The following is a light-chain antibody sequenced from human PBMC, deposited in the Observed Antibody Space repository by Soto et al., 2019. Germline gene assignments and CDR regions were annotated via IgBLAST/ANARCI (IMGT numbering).Light chain of an antibody. V-gene: IGKV1-39*01. CDR3: QQGHSTPYT. CDR2: SAS. Sequence: DIQMTQSPYSLSASVGDSVTITCRASQNIRTYLNWYQQKQGRXXKXXIHSASALPSGVPSRFSGSGSGTELTITMSGLQPEDFETYDCQQGHSTPYTFGQGTKVDIK. J-gene: IGKJ2*01. CDR1: QNIRTY.